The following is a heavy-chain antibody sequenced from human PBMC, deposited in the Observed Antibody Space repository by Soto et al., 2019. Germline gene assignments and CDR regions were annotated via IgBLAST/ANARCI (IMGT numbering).Heavy chain of an antibody. CDR3: ARGGYDSSGYYRPKTPSNYYYYGMDV. V-gene: IGHV1-69*13. J-gene: IGHJ6*02. CDR1: GGTFSSYA. Sequence: SVKVSCKASGGTFSSYAISWVRQAPGQGLEWMGGIIPIFGTANYAQKFQGRVTITADESTSTAYMELSSLRSEDTAVYYCARGGYDSSGYYRPKTPSNYYYYGMDVWGQGTTVTVSS. CDR2: IIPIFGTA. D-gene: IGHD3-22*01.